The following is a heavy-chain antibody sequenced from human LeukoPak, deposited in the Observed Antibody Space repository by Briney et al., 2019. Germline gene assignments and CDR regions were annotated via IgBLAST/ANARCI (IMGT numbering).Heavy chain of an antibody. J-gene: IGHJ5*02. CDR3: ARETYDSSAYYWFDQ. Sequence: PGGSLRLSCAASGFTFSSYWVHWVRQAPGKGLVWVSVIYSGGNTYYADSVKGRFTISRDNSKNTLYLQMNSLRAEDTALYYCARETYDSSAYYWFDQWGQGTLVTVSS. V-gene: IGHV3-53*01. D-gene: IGHD3-22*01. CDR2: IYSGGNT. CDR1: GFTFSSYW.